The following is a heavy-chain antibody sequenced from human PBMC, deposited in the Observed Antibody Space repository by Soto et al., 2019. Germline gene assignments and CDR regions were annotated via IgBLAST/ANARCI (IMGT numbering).Heavy chain of an antibody. CDR1: GYSIRSGYF. Sequence: SETLSLTCAVSGYSIRSGYFWGWIRQPPGKGLEWIGRMYHSGITYYNLSLKSRVTISVATSKNQLSLKLSSATAADTAVYYCARSMYSTSAQLYYGMDVWGQGTTVTVSS. CDR3: ARSMYSTSAQLYYGMDV. CDR2: MYHSGIT. D-gene: IGHD6-6*01. V-gene: IGHV4-38-2*01. J-gene: IGHJ6*02.